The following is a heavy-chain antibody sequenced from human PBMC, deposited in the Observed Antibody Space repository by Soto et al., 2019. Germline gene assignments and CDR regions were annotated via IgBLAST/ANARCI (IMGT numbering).Heavy chain of an antibody. V-gene: IGHV1-69*06. CDR2: INAGFGAT. Sequence: SVKVSCKASGGTFGRYAISWVRRAPGQSLEWMGQINAGFGATDLAQMFQGRVTITADKSTTTVYMELSSLRSDDTAVYYCATDCSGGSCYGASGMDVWGQGTTVTV. CDR1: GGTFGRYA. D-gene: IGHD2-15*01. J-gene: IGHJ6*02. CDR3: ATDCSGGSCYGASGMDV.